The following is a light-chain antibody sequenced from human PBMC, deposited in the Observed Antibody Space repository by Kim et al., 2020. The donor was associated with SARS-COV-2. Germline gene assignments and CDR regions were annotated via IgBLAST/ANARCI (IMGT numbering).Light chain of an antibody. Sequence: DIVMTQSPLSLPVTPGEPASISCRSSQSLLHSNGYNYLDWYLQKPGQSPQLLIYLGSNRASGVPDRFSGSGSGTDFTLKISRVEAEDVGVYYCMQALQTPPTYTFGQGTKLEI. CDR3: MQALQTPPTYT. CDR2: LGS. V-gene: IGKV2-28*01. J-gene: IGKJ2*01. CDR1: QSLLHSNGYNY.